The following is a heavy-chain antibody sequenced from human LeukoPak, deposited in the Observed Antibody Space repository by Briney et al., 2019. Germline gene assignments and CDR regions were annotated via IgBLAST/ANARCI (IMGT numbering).Heavy chain of an antibody. J-gene: IGHJ4*02. CDR2: ISSSSSYI. CDR3: ARQGLRYFDWLSIMGIDY. CDR1: GFTFSSYS. Sequence: GGSLRLSCAASGFTFSSYSMNWVRQAPGKGLEWVSSISSSSSYIYYADSVKGRFTISRDNAKNSLYLQMNSLRAEDTAVYYCARQGLRYFDWLSIMGIDYWGQGTLVTVSS. D-gene: IGHD3-9*01. V-gene: IGHV3-21*01.